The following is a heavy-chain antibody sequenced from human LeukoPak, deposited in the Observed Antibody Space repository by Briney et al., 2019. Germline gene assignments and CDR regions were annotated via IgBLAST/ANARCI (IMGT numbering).Heavy chain of an antibody. CDR3: ARGGSTAWTAVDY. D-gene: IGHD2-2*01. V-gene: IGHV3-30-3*01. Sequence: PGGSLRLSCAASGFTFSSYAMHWVRQAPGKGLEWVAVISYDGSNKYYADSVKGRFTISRDNSKNTLYLQMNSLRADDTAVYYCARGGSTAWTAVDYWGQGTLVTVSS. CDR1: GFTFSSYA. CDR2: ISYDGSNK. J-gene: IGHJ4*02.